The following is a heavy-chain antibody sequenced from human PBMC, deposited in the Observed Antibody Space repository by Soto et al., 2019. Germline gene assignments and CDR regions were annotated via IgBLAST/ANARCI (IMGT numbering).Heavy chain of an antibody. CDR1: GFTFSSYG. V-gene: IGHV3-33*01. J-gene: IGHJ3*02. CDR3: ARDRLVGATLDAFDI. D-gene: IGHD1-26*01. CDR2: IWYDGSNK. Sequence: GGSLRLSCAASGFTFSSYGMHWVRQAPGKGLEWVAVIWYDGSNKYYADSVKGRFTISRDNSKSTLYLQMNSLRADDTALYYCARDRLVGATLDAFDIWGQGTRVTVSS.